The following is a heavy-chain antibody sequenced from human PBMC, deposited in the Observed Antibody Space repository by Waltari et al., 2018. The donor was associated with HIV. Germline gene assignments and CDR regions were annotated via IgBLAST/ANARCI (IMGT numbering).Heavy chain of an antibody. D-gene: IGHD1-20*01. V-gene: IGHV3-7*01. J-gene: IGHJ2*01. CDR1: GFTFGSYW. Sequence: EVQLVESGGGLVQPGGSLRLSCAASGFTFGSYWMSWVRQAPGKGLEWVANIKQDGSEKYYVDSVKGRFTISRDNAKNSLYLQMNSLRAEDTAVYYCARDYNWNRWGYFDLWGRGTLVTVSS. CDR3: ARDYNWNRWGYFDL. CDR2: IKQDGSEK.